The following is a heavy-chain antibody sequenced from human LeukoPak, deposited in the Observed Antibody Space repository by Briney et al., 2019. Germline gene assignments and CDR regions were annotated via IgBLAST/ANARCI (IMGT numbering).Heavy chain of an antibody. D-gene: IGHD6-19*01. J-gene: IGHJ4*02. Sequence: GESLKISCTGSGYSFTNYWIVWVRQMPGKGLEWVGIIYPGDSDTRYSPSFQGQVTISADKSISTAYLQWSSLKASDTAMYYCARLGPEQWQPKDYWGQGTLVTVSS. CDR1: GYSFTNYW. CDR2: IYPGDSDT. V-gene: IGHV5-51*01. CDR3: ARLGPEQWQPKDY.